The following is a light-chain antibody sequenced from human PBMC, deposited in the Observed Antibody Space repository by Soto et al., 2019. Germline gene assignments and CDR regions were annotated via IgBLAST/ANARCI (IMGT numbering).Light chain of an antibody. CDR3: QSNYILPWT. CDR2: SAS. CDR1: QYIGNY. Sequence: DIQVTQPPPSLSASVGDTITITCRATQYIGNYLNWHQVKPGQAPKLLIYSASTLQIGVPSRFGGNGSGTHFTLTINTLQFDDFASYYCQSNYILPWTFGQGTKVDIK. V-gene: IGKV1-39*01. J-gene: IGKJ1*01.